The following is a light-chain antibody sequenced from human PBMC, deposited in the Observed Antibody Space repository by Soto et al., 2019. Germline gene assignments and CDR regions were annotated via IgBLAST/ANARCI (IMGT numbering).Light chain of an antibody. CDR2: EVS. Sequence: QSALTQPPSASGSPGQSVTISCTGTSSDVGGYKYVSWYQQHPGKVPKLMIYEVSKRPSGVPDRFSGSKSGNTASLTVSGRQAEDEADYYCSSYAGSNIDYVFGTGTKVTVL. CDR1: SSDVGGYKY. CDR3: SSYAGSNIDYV. J-gene: IGLJ1*01. V-gene: IGLV2-8*01.